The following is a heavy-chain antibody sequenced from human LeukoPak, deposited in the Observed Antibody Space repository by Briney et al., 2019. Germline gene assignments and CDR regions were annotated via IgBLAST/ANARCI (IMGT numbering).Heavy chain of an antibody. J-gene: IGHJ6*02. D-gene: IGHD1-26*01. CDR1: GFTFSSYS. CDR3: ARDPEASYYYYGMDV. V-gene: IGHV3-48*01. Sequence: GGSLRLSCAASGFTFSSYSMNWVRRAPGKGLEWVSYISSSSSTIYYADSVKGRFTISRDNAKNSLYLQMNSLRAEDTAVYYCARDPEASYYYYGMDVWGQGTTVTVSS. CDR2: ISSSSSTI.